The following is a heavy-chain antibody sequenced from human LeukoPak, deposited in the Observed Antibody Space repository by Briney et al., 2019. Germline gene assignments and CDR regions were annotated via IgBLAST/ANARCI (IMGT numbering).Heavy chain of an antibody. Sequence: GGSLRLSCAASGFTFSSYAMSWVRPAPGKGLEWVSAISGSGGSTYYADSVKGRFTISRDNSKNTLYLQMNSLRAEDTAVYYCAKALGESMAGLCYWGQGTLVTVSS. CDR3: AKALGESMAGLCY. D-gene: IGHD3-10*01. J-gene: IGHJ4*02. CDR2: ISGSGGST. V-gene: IGHV3-23*01. CDR1: GFTFSSYA.